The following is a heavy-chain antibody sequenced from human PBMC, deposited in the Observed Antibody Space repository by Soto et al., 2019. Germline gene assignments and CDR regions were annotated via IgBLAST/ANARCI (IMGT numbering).Heavy chain of an antibody. CDR3: ARVGYCSSTSCYHWFDP. V-gene: IGHV1-46*01. J-gene: IGHJ5*02. CDR2: INPSGGST. D-gene: IGHD2-2*01. Sequence: GASVKVSCKASGYTFTSYYMHYVRQAPGQELEWMGIINPSGGSTSYAQKFQGRVTMTRDTSTSTVYMELSSLRSEDTAVYYCARVGYCSSTSCYHWFDPWGQGTLVTVSS. CDR1: GYTFTSYY.